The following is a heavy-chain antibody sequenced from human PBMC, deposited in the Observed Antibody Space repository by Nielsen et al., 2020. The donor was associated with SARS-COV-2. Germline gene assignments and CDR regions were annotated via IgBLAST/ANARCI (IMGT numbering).Heavy chain of an antibody. Sequence: GSLRLSCAVYGGSFSGYYWSWIRQPPGKGLEWIGEINHSGSTNYNPSLKSRVTISVDTSKNQLSLKLSSVTAADTAVYYCARGQVATQFDYWGQGTLVTVSS. CDR1: GGSFSGYY. V-gene: IGHV4-34*01. D-gene: IGHD5-12*01. CDR3: ARGQVATQFDY. CDR2: INHSGST. J-gene: IGHJ4*02.